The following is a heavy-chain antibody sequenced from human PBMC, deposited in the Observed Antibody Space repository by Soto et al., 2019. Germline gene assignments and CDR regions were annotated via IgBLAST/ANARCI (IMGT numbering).Heavy chain of an antibody. D-gene: IGHD6-13*01. CDR3: AKDVLSDSPSAIDY. J-gene: IGHJ4*02. V-gene: IGHV3-23*01. CDR1: GFMFSKSG. Sequence: GSLRLSCAASGFMFSKSGMTWVRQAAGKGLESVAHISGSGRKTYYTDSVKGRFTISRDNSKNTLFLQMNSLRDEDTAIYYCAKDVLSDSPSAIDYWGRGPRVTLSS. CDR2: ISGSGRKT.